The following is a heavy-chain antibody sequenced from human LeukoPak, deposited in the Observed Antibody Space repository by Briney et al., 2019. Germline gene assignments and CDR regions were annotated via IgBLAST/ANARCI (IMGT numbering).Heavy chain of an antibody. CDR2: ISAYNGNT. V-gene: IGHV1-18*01. Sequence: ASVKVSCKASGGTFSSYAISWVRQAPGQGLEWMGWISAYNGNTNYAQKLQGRVTMTTDTSTSTACMELRSLRSDDTAVYYCARVSKSGSGWYANFDYWGQGTLVTVSS. CDR1: GGTFSSYA. D-gene: IGHD6-19*01. J-gene: IGHJ4*02. CDR3: ARVSKSGSGWYANFDY.